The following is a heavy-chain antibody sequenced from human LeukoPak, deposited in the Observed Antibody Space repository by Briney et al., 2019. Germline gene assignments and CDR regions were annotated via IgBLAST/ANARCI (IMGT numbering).Heavy chain of an antibody. Sequence: ASVKVSCKASGYTFTSYYMHWVRQAPGQGLEWMGIINPRGGSTNYAQKFQGRVTMTRDTSTSTVYMELSSLRSEDTAVYYCARDSSPAMVNWNFDYWGQGTLVTVSS. CDR1: GYTFTSYY. CDR3: ARDSSPAMVNWNFDY. J-gene: IGHJ4*02. CDR2: INPRGGST. D-gene: IGHD5-18*01. V-gene: IGHV1-46*01.